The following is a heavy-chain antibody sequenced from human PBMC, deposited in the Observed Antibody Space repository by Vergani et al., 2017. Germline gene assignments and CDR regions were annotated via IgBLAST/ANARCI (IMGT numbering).Heavy chain of an antibody. CDR2: INHSGST. J-gene: IGHJ6*03. CDR1: GGSFSGYY. V-gene: IGHV4-34*01. CDR3: ARGGGGHSGYDYGFYYYYYMDV. Sequence: QVRLQQWGAGLLKPSETLSLTCAVYGGSFSGYYWSWIRQPPGKGLEWIGEINHSGSTNYNPSLKSRVTISVDTSKNQFSLKLSSVTAADTAVYYCARGGGGHSGYDYGFYYYYYMDVWGKGTTVTVSS. D-gene: IGHD5-12*01.